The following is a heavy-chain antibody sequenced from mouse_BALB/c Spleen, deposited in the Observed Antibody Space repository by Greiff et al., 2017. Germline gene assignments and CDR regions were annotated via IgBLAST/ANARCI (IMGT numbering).Heavy chain of an antibody. D-gene: IGHD1-1*01. J-gene: IGHJ3*01. CDR3: GRDSSGGAWFAY. CDR1: GYTFSSYW. CDR2: ILPGSGST. V-gene: IGHV1-9*01. Sequence: QVQLQQSGAELMKPGASVKISCKATGYTFSSYWIEWVKQRPGHGLEWIGEILPGSGSTNYNEKFKGKATFTADTSSNTAYMQLSSLTSEDSAVYYCGRDSSGGAWFAYWGQGTLVTVSA.